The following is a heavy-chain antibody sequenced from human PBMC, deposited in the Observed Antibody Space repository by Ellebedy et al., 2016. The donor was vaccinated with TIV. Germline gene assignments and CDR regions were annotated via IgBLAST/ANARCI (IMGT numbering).Heavy chain of an antibody. J-gene: IGHJ6*02. V-gene: IGHV4-39*01. CDR2: ITYSAMT. Sequence: GSLRLSXTVSGASISRSPDYWAWIRQPPGKGLEWIGSITYSAMTHYNPSLKSRVTISVDTSKNQFSLRLSSVTAADTAVYYCARFRSGIVVAPAHYGMDVWGQGTTVTVSS. CDR1: GASISRSPDY. D-gene: IGHD2-2*01. CDR3: ARFRSGIVVAPAHYGMDV.